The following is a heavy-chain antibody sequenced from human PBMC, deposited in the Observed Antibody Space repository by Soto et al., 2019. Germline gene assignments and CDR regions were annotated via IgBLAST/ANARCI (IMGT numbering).Heavy chain of an antibody. CDR3: ARVGGSYYFDH. CDR2: LWSYWSTGTNE. J-gene: IGHJ4*02. Sequence: QPGGSLRLSCAAAGFTFSSYGMHWVRQAPGKGLEWVAVLWSYWSTGTNEYYADSVKGRFTISRDNSKNMLYLQMNRLRGEDTAVYYCARVGGSYYFDHWGQGTLVTVSS. V-gene: IGHV3-33*01. CDR1: GFTFSSYG. D-gene: IGHD3-16*01.